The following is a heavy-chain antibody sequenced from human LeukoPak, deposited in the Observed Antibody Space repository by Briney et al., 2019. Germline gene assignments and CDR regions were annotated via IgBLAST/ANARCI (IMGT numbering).Heavy chain of an antibody. CDR1: GFTFSSYA. CDR3: AKDKMRSSTSWILDY. V-gene: IGHV3-30*04. CDR2: ISYDGSNK. Sequence: QTGGSLRLSCAASGFTFSSYAMHWVRQAPGKGLEWVAVISYDGSNKYYADSVKGRFTISRDNSKNTLYLQMNSLRAEDTAVYYCAKDKMRSSTSWILDYWGQGTLVTVSS. J-gene: IGHJ4*02. D-gene: IGHD2-2*01.